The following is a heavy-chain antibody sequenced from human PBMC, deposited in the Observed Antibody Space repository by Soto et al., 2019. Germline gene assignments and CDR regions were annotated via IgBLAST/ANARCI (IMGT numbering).Heavy chain of an antibody. J-gene: IGHJ5*02. D-gene: IGHD3-22*01. CDR1: GCSILESTDY. V-gene: IGHV4-39*01. Sequence: SDTLSLTCAFFGCSILESTDYWGWGRQSPGKGPEWIGTIFYSGGTFYTPSLKSRVTMSVDTSNNQFSLKLNSVTAADTAVYYCARQATGYYYGWFDPWGQGTLVTVS. CDR3: ARQATGYYYGWFDP. CDR2: IFYSGGT.